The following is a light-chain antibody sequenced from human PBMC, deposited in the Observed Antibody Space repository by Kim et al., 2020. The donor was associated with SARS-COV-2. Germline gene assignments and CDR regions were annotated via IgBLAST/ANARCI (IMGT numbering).Light chain of an antibody. Sequence: SASVGDRVTITCQARQDISNYLNWYQQKPGKAPKLLIYDASNLKTGVPSRFSGSGSGTDFSFTISSLQPEDVGTYYCQQYDNLPLTFGGGTKLEI. CDR3: QQYDNLPLT. CDR2: DAS. V-gene: IGKV1-33*01. J-gene: IGKJ4*01. CDR1: QDISNY.